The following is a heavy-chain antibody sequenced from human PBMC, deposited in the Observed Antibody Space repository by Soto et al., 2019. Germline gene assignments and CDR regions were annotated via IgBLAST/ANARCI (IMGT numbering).Heavy chain of an antibody. Sequence: DVQLVKSGGGLIQPGGSLRLSCAASGITATNGYMSWVRQAPGKGLEWVSVIYSDDNTYYADSVKGRFTISRDTSKNTVYLQMNSLRAEDTAVYYCARDWNGDKYFDFWDQGSLVTVSS. CDR1: GITATNGY. CDR3: ARDWNGDKYFDF. D-gene: IGHD4-17*01. V-gene: IGHV3-53*01. CDR2: IYSDDNT. J-gene: IGHJ4*02.